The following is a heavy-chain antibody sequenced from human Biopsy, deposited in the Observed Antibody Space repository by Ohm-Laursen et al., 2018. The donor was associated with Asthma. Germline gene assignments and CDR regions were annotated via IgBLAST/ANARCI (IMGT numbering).Heavy chain of an antibody. D-gene: IGHD3-22*01. Sequence: SLRLSRAASGFSFDGCAMHWVRQAPGKGLEWVSSISWNSGNIDYAVSVKGRFTISRDNAKNSLYLQMQSLRPEDTAFYYCAKSADYYDSTDYLDFWGRGTLVTVSS. J-gene: IGHJ4*01. CDR3: AKSADYYDSTDYLDF. CDR2: ISWNSGNI. V-gene: IGHV3-9*01. CDR1: GFSFDGCA.